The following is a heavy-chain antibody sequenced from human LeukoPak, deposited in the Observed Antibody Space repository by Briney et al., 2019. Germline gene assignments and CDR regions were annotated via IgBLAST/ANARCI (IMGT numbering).Heavy chain of an antibody. CDR3: ARAPSNALAGAVVKFSWYFDI. CDR1: GYSFTAYY. CDR2: INPIRGGK. J-gene: IGHJ2*01. Sequence: GASVKVSCDASGYSFTAYYFHWGRHPPGPGLEWMGWINPIRGGKTNAQRFQARVTMTSDPSTSTVNMGIERLGSDDTAGYFSARAPSNALAGAVVKFSWYFDIWGRGNLVTVSS. V-gene: IGHV1-2*02. D-gene: IGHD3-16*01.